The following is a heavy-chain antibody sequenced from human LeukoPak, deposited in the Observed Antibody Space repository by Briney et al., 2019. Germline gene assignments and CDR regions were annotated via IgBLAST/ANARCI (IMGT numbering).Heavy chain of an antibody. CDR1: GFTFNTYA. CDR2: ISTGGTST. Sequence: GGSLRLSCAASGFTFNTYAMNWVRQAPGKGLEWVSTISTGGTSTYYADSVKGRFTISRDNSKNTLYLQVSSLRAEDTAVYYCAKASPGGSCPLDWGQGILVTVS. D-gene: IGHD2-15*01. J-gene: IGHJ4*01. V-gene: IGHV3-23*01. CDR3: AKASPGGSCPLD.